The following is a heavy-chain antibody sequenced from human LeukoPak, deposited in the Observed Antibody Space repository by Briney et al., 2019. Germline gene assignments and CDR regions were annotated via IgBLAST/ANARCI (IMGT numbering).Heavy chain of an antibody. Sequence: GRSLRLSCAASGFTFDDYAMHWVRQAPGKGLEWVSGISWNSGSIGYADSVKGRFTISRDNAKNSLYLQMNSLRAEDTAVYYCARGVSAVAGSFDYWGQGTLVTVSS. D-gene: IGHD6-19*01. V-gene: IGHV3-9*01. CDR3: ARGVSAVAGSFDY. J-gene: IGHJ4*02. CDR1: GFTFDDYA. CDR2: ISWNSGSI.